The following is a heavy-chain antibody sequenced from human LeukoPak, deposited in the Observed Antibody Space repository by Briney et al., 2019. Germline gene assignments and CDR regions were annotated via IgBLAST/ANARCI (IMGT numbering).Heavy chain of an antibody. J-gene: IGHJ4*02. V-gene: IGHV4-59*12. CDR3: ARGTFVVVPAAKSELYYFDY. CDR1: GGSISSYY. D-gene: IGHD2-2*01. Sequence: SETLSLTCTVSGGSISSYYWSWIRQPPGKGLEWIGYIYYSGSTNYNPSLKSRVTISVDTSKNQFSLKLSSVTAADTAVYYCARGTFVVVPAAKSELYYFDYWGQGTLVTVSS. CDR2: IYYSGST.